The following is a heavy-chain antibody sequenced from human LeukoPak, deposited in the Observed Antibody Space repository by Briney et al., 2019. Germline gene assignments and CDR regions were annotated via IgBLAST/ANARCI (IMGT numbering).Heavy chain of an antibody. J-gene: IGHJ4*02. V-gene: IGHV4-34*01. CDR2: IYHSGST. D-gene: IGHD2-15*01. Sequence: SETLSLTCAVYGGSFSGYYWSWIRQPPGKGLEWIGSIYHSGSTYYNPSLKSRVTISVDTSKNQFSLKLSSVTAADTAVYYCARDNIVVVAATKAYYFDYWGQGTLVTVSS. CDR3: ARDNIVVVAATKAYYFDY. CDR1: GGSFSGYY.